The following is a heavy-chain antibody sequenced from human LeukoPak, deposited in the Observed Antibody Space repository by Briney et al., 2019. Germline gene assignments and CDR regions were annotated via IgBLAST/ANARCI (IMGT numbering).Heavy chain of an antibody. D-gene: IGHD2-21*01. CDR1: GGSISSADHY. J-gene: IGHJ4*02. CDR3: ARVEVLAHI. CDR2: IYHTGGT. V-gene: IGHV4-30-4*01. Sequence: SETLTLTCTVSGGSISSADHYTSWIRQPPGKRLEWIGYIYHTGGTYFNPSLQSRVTMSIDTSRNQFSLKLCSRTAAGPAVYYGARVEVLAHIWGGGTLVTVSS.